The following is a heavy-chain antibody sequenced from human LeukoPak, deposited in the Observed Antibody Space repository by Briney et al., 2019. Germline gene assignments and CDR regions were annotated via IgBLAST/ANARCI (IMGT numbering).Heavy chain of an antibody. D-gene: IGHD3-3*01. J-gene: IGHJ6*02. CDR3: ARVLPYYYYGMDV. CDR2: IYYSGST. V-gene: IGHV4-59*01. CDR1: GFTFSGYA. Sequence: PGGSLRLSCEASGFTFSGYAVSWIRQPPGKGLECVGYIYYSGSTNYNPSLKSRVTISVDTSKNQFSLKLSSVTAADTAVYYCARVLPYYYYGMDVWGQGTTVTVSS.